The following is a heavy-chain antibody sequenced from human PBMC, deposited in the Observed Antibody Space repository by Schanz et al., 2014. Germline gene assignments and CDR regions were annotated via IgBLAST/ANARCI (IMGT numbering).Heavy chain of an antibody. CDR2: INPSGGST. D-gene: IGHD5-18*01. CDR1: GGTFSSYT. J-gene: IGHJ3*02. CDR3: TRGGYSYALSAFDI. V-gene: IGHV1-46*01. Sequence: QVQLVQSGAEVKKPGSSVKVSCKASGGTFSSYTISWVRQAPGQGHEWMGMINPSGGSTTYAQKFQGRVTMTRDTSTSTVYMELSSLRSEDTAVYYCTRGGYSYALSAFDIWGQGTMVTVSS.